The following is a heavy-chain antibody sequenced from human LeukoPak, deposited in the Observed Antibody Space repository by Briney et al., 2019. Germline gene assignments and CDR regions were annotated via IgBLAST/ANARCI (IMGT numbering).Heavy chain of an antibody. Sequence: SETLSLTCAVYGGSFSGYYWSWIRQPPGKGLEWIGEINHSGSTNYNPSLKSRVTISVDTSKNEFSLKLSSVTAADTAVYYCASRYCSSTSCYLPDYWGQGTLVTVSS. CDR3: ASRYCSSTSCYLPDY. CDR1: GGSFSGYY. D-gene: IGHD2-2*01. V-gene: IGHV4-34*01. CDR2: INHSGST. J-gene: IGHJ4*02.